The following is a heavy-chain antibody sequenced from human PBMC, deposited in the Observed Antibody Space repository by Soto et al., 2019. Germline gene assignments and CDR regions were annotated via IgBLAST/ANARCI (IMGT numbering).Heavy chain of an antibody. CDR2: IIPIFGTA. CDR3: ARVEDCSGGSCYFDY. Sequence: QVQLVQSGAEVKKPGSSVKVSCKASGGTFSSYAISWVRQAPGQGLEWMGGIIPIFGTANYAQKFQGRVTITADESASTAYMELSSLRSEDTAVYYCARVEDCSGGSCYFDYWGQGTLVTVSS. CDR1: GGTFSSYA. D-gene: IGHD2-15*01. J-gene: IGHJ4*02. V-gene: IGHV1-69*01.